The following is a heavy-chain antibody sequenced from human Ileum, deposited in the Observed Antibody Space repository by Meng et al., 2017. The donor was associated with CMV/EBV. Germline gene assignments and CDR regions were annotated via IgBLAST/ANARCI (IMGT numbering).Heavy chain of an antibody. J-gene: IGHJ4*02. CDR2: IFYSGSA. CDR3: AREQQIVRSFDY. CDR1: GGSVSSGCYY. V-gene: IGHV4-61*01. D-gene: IGHD2-15*01. Sequence: VSGGSVSSGCYYWSWSRQPPGKGLEWIGHIFYSGSANFNPSLKSRVTISADTSKNQFSLKLSSVTAADTAVYYCAREQQIVRSFDYWGQGTLVTVSS.